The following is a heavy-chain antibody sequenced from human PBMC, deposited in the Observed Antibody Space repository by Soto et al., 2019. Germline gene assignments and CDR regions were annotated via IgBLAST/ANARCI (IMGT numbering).Heavy chain of an antibody. V-gene: IGHV3-48*03. CDR2: ISSSGGTI. D-gene: IGHD5-18*01. J-gene: IGHJ3*02. Sequence: PGGSLRLSCAASGFTFSSYEMNWVRQAPGKGLEWVSYISSSGGTIYYADSVKGRFTISRDNAKNSLYLQMNSLRAEDTAVYYCARDRRGYSYGDAFDIWGQGTMVTVSS. CDR3: ARDRRGYSYGDAFDI. CDR1: GFTFSSYE.